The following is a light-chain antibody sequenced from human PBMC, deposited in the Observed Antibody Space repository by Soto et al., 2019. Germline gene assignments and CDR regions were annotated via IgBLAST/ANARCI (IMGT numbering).Light chain of an antibody. CDR2: YDD. CDR3: AAWDDSLNGWV. J-gene: IGLJ3*02. Sequence: VLTQPPSVSEAPRQRVTISCSGSSSNIGNNAVNWYQQLPGKAPKLLIYYDDLLPSGVSDRFSGSKSGTSASLAISGLQSEDEADYHCAAWDDSLNGWVFGGGTKLTVL. CDR1: SSNIGNNA. V-gene: IGLV1-36*01.